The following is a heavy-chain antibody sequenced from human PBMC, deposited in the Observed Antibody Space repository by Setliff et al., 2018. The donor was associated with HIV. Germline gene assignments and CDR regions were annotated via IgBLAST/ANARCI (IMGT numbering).Heavy chain of an antibody. D-gene: IGHD6-19*01. CDR2: INYSGGT. V-gene: IGHV4-34*01. Sequence: PSETLSLTCAVYGGSFSAYYWSWIRQPPGTGLEWIGEINYSGGTNYIPSLKSRVTISVDTSKNQFSLKLSSVSAADTAVYYCARGRGWYGYWGQGTVVTVSS. CDR1: GGSFSAYY. J-gene: IGHJ4*02. CDR3: ARGRGWYGY.